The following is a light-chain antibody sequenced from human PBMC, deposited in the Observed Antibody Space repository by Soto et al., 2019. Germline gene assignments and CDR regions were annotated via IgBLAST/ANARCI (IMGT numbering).Light chain of an antibody. V-gene: IGKV3-11*01. CDR3: HHRTSWLPYS. Sequence: EIMLTQSPATLSLSPGERATLSCRASQSISTYLAWYQQKPGQAPRGLIDDASNRAPGIPARFIGSASGTDFTLTISSLEPEDFAVYYCHHRTSWLPYSFGQGTKVDI. CDR2: DAS. J-gene: IGKJ2*03. CDR1: QSISTY.